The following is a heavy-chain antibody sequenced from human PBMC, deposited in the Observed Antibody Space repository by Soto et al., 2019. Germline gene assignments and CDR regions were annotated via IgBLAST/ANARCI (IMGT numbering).Heavy chain of an antibody. Sequence: QVQLVQSGAEVKKPGSSVKVSCKASGGTFSSYAISWVRQAPRQGLEWMGGIIPIFGTANYAQKFQGRVTITANESTSTAYMELSSLRSENTAVYYCARVSDCSGGSCYGDYYYYYYGMDVWGQGTTVTVSS. CDR2: IIPIFGTA. D-gene: IGHD2-15*01. J-gene: IGHJ6*02. CDR3: ARVSDCSGGSCYGDYYYYYYGMDV. CDR1: GGTFSSYA. V-gene: IGHV1-69*01.